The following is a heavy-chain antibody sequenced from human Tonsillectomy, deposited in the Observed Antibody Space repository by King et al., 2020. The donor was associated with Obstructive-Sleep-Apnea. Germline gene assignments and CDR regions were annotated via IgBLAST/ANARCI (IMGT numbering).Heavy chain of an antibody. D-gene: IGHD6-19*01. CDR2: IYPGDSDT. CDR1: GYSFTTYG. CDR3: ARHSYGSGWSGFDY. V-gene: IGHV5-51*01. J-gene: IGHJ4*02. Sequence: QLVQSGAEVKKPGESLKISCKGSGYSFTTYGIGWVRQMPGKGREWMGIIYPGDSDTRYSPSFQGQVTISAEKSISTAYLQGSSLKASDSAMYYCARHSYGSGWSGFDYWGQGTLVTVSS.